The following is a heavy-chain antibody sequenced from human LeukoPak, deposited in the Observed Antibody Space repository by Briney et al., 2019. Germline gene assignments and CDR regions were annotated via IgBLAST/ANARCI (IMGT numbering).Heavy chain of an antibody. J-gene: IGHJ4*02. D-gene: IGHD2-21*02. CDR2: IYHSGIT. Sequence: PSETPSLTCTVSGDSIRSGYYWGWIRQPPGKGLEWIGSIYHSGITHNNPSLRSRVTTSLDTSKNQFSLKLTSVTAADTAIYYCARHRDLYCGADCSNEYWGQGILVTVSS. CDR1: GDSIRSGYY. V-gene: IGHV4-38-2*02. CDR3: ARHRDLYCGADCSNEY.